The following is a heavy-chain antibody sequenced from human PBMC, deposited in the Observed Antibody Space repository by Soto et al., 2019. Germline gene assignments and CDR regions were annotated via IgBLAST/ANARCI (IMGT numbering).Heavy chain of an antibody. CDR3: ARGFPVVAATVDWFDP. Sequence: SETLSLTCAVYGGSFSGYYWSWIRQPPGKGLEWIGEINHSGSTNYNPSLKSRVTISVDTSKNQFSLKLSSVTAADTAVYYCARGFPVVAATVDWFDPWGQGTLVTVSS. V-gene: IGHV4-34*01. D-gene: IGHD2-15*01. CDR2: INHSGST. CDR1: GGSFSGYY. J-gene: IGHJ5*02.